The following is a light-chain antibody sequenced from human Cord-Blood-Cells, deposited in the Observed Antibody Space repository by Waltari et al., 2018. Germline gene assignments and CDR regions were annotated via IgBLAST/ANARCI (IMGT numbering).Light chain of an antibody. Sequence: EIVLTQSQATLPVSPGERATLSCRASQGVSSDLAWYQQKPGQGPRLLIYGASTRATGIPARFSGSGSGTEFTLTISSLQSEDFAVYYCQQYNNWPPLTFGGGTKVEIK. CDR1: QGVSSD. CDR2: GAS. J-gene: IGKJ4*01. V-gene: IGKV3-15*01. CDR3: QQYNNWPPLT.